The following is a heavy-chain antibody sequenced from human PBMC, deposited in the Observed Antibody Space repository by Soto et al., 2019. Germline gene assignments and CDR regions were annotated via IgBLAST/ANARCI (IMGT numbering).Heavy chain of an antibody. V-gene: IGHV5-51*01. CDR1: GYSFTSYW. Sequence: EVQLVQFGAEVKKPGESLKISCKGSGYSFTSYWIGWVRQMPGKGLEWMGIIYPGDSDTRYSPSFQGQATISADKSISTAYLQWSSLKASDTAMYYCARTSAAGKYYYGMDVWGQGTTVTVSS. CDR3: ARTSAAGKYYYGMDV. CDR2: IYPGDSDT. D-gene: IGHD6-13*01. J-gene: IGHJ6*02.